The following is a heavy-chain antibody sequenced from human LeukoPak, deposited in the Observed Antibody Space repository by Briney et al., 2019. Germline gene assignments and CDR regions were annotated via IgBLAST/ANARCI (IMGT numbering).Heavy chain of an antibody. D-gene: IGHD2-21*01. V-gene: IGHV3-30*03. J-gene: IGHJ6*04. CDR3: ARNSPPYCGGDCYAMDV. CDR2: ISYDGSRK. CDR1: GYA. Sequence: GGSLRLSCATSGYAMHWVRQAPGKGLEWVAVISYDGSRKYYADSVKGRFAISRDNSKNTLYLQMNSLRAEDTAVYYCARNSPPYCGGDCYAMDVWGKGTTVTVSS.